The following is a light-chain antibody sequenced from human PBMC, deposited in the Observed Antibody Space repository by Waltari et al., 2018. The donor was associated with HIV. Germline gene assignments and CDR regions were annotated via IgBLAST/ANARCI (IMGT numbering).Light chain of an antibody. J-gene: IGLJ2*01. V-gene: IGLV2-8*01. Sequence: QSALTQPPSASGSPGQSVPLPCTGTSSDVGGYNYVSWHQQHPGKAPKLMIYDFIKRPSGVPDRFSGSKSGNTASLTVSGLQPEDEADYYCSSHAGSKVVFGGGTRLTVL. CDR2: DFI. CDR3: SSHAGSKVV. CDR1: SSDVGGYNY.